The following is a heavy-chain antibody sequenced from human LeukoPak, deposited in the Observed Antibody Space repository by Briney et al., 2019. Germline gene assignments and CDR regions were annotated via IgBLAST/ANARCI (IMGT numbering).Heavy chain of an antibody. Sequence: PSETLSLTCAVYGGSFSGYYWSWIRQPPGKGVEWIGEINHSGSTNYNPSLKSRVTISVDTSKNQFSLKLSSVTAADTAVYYCARLVVVPAAMYYYYYGMDVWGKGTTVTVSS. CDR2: INHSGST. J-gene: IGHJ6*04. CDR3: ARLVVVPAAMYYYYYGMDV. CDR1: GGSFSGYY. V-gene: IGHV4-34*01. D-gene: IGHD2-2*01.